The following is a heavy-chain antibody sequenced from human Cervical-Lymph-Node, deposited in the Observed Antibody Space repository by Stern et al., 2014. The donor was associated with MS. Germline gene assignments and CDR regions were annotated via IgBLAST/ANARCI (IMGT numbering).Heavy chain of an antibody. CDR1: RFTFDNYG. Sequence: VQLVESGGGVVQPGTSLRLSCAASRFTFDNYGMHWVRQAPGKGLEWAALIQYDGSNNNYDKSEKGQFTISRDNSNNTHVMHMNSLRAEDTAVYYCAKHRGEDWNYAFLFDPWGQGTLVTVSS. D-gene: IGHD1-7*01. V-gene: IGHV3-30*18. CDR2: IQYDGSNN. J-gene: IGHJ5*02. CDR3: AKHRGEDWNYAFLFDP.